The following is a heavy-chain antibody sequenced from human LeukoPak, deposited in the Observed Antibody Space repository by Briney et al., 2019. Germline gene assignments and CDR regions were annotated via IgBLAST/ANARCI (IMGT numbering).Heavy chain of an antibody. CDR2: TSSSDDGI. D-gene: IGHD2-21*01. V-gene: IGHV3-23*01. Sequence: GGSLRLSCVASGFPLSNYAMSWVRQVPGKGLEWVSATSSSDDGIYYADSVRGRFTISRDNSKNTLYQQMNRLRVEDAALYYCARAPATSCRGAFCYPFDYWGQGILVTVSP. CDR3: ARAPATSCRGAFCYPFDY. J-gene: IGHJ4*02. CDR1: GFPLSNYA.